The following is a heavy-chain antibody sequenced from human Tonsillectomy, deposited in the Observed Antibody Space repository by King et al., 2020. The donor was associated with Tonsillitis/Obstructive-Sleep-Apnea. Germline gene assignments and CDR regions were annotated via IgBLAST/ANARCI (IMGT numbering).Heavy chain of an antibody. D-gene: IGHD1-26*01. CDR1: GFTFSSYG. V-gene: IGHV3-33*01. J-gene: IGHJ4*02. CDR2: IWYDGSDT. CDR3: ARSSGRYHFDS. Sequence: HVQLVESGGGVVQPGRSLRLSCAASGFTFSSYGMHWVRQAPGMGLEWVAVIWYDGSDTYYADSVKGRFTISRDSSKHTLYLQMNGLRAEDTAVYYCARSSGRYHFDSWGQGTLVTVSS.